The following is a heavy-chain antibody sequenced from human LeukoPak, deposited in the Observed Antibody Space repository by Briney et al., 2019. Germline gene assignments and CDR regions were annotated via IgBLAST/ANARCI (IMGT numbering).Heavy chain of an antibody. Sequence: SETLSLTCTVSGLPISSYYWSWIRQPPAKGLEWIGYIYYSGSTNYNPSLKSRVTISVDTSKNQFSLKLRSVTAADTAVYYCARHPGYYDSSGYYGVGAFDIWGQGTMVTVSS. J-gene: IGHJ3*02. CDR2: IYYSGST. CDR3: ARHPGYYDSSGYYGVGAFDI. V-gene: IGHV4-59*01. CDR1: GLPISSYY. D-gene: IGHD3-22*01.